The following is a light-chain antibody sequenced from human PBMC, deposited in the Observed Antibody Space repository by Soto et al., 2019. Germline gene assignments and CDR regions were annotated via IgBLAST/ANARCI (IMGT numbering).Light chain of an antibody. Sequence: EIVLTQSPGTLSLSPGERATLSCRASQSVGGSYLAWFQQKPGQAPRLLIYVASTRATGVPDRFSGSGSATDLSLTINRLEPEDFAVYYCQHYGSSPWTFGQWTKVEIK. CDR3: QHYGSSPWT. CDR1: QSVGGSY. CDR2: VAS. J-gene: IGKJ1*01. V-gene: IGKV3-20*01.